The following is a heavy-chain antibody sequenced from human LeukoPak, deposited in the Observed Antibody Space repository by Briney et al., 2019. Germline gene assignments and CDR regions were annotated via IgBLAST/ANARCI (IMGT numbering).Heavy chain of an antibody. CDR3: ARGGEGYHYGSASQDY. CDR2: INHSGST. J-gene: IGHJ4*02. V-gene: IGHV4-34*01. CDR1: GGSISSYY. D-gene: IGHD3-10*01. Sequence: SETLSLTCTVSGGSISSYYWSWIRQPPGEGLEWIGEINHSGSTNYNPSLKSRVTMSLDTSKSQFSLKLSSVTAADTAVYYCARGGEGYHYGSASQDYWGQGSLVTVSS.